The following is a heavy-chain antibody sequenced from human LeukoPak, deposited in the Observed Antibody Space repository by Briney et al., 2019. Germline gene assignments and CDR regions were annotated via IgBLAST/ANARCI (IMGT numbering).Heavy chain of an antibody. V-gene: IGHV3-30*18. CDR2: ISYDGSNK. Sequence: GGSLRLSCAAAGFIFSSYGMHWVRQAPGKGLEWVAVISYDGSNKNYADSVKGRFTISRDNSKNTLYLQMNSLRAEDTAVYYCAKDLAGSGCDYWGQGTLVTVSS. CDR1: GFIFSSYG. CDR3: AKDLAGSGCDY. J-gene: IGHJ4*02. D-gene: IGHD6-19*01.